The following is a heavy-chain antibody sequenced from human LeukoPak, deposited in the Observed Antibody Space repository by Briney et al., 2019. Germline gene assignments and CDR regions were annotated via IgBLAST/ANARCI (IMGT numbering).Heavy chain of an antibody. V-gene: IGHV4-4*02. CDR3: AGLVGRYSSGLYYYYFDY. J-gene: IGHJ4*02. D-gene: IGHD3-22*01. Sequence: TSETLSLTCTVSGDSINSLDLWSWVRQPPGQGLEWIGEMYLSGTTHSNPSVKSRVTISIDKSKNQFFLNLSSVTAADTAVYYCAGLVGRYSSGLYYYYFDYWGQGTPVTVSS. CDR2: MYLSGTT. CDR1: GDSINSLDL.